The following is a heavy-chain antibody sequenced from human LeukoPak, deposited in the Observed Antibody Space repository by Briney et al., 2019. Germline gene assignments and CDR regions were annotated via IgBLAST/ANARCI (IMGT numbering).Heavy chain of an antibody. CDR1: GFTFSNYG. V-gene: IGHV3-9*01. Sequence: GGSLRLSCAASGFTFSNYGMHWVRQAPGKGLEWVSGISWNSGSIGYADSVKGRFTISRDNAKNSLYLQMNSLRAEDTALYYCAKDVVGATTAQFDYWGQGTLVTVSS. D-gene: IGHD1-26*01. CDR2: ISWNSGSI. CDR3: AKDVVGATTAQFDY. J-gene: IGHJ4*02.